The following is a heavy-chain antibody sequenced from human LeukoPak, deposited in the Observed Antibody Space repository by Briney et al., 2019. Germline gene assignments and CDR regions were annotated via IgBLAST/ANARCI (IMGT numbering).Heavy chain of an antibody. CDR1: GGSINSYY. CDR3: ARDPSYHGGYFDY. Sequence: PSETLSLTCTVSGGSINSYYWSWIRQPPGKGLEWIGYIYYSGSTNYNPSLKSRATISVDTPTNQFSLKLSSVTAADTAVYYCARDPSYHGGYFDYWGQGTLVTVFS. CDR2: IYYSGST. D-gene: IGHD2-2*01. V-gene: IGHV4-59*01. J-gene: IGHJ4*02.